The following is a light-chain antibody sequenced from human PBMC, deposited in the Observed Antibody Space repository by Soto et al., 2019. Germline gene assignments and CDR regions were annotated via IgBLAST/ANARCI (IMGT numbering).Light chain of an antibody. Sequence: EIVLTQPPGTLSLSPGDSATLSCRPSQSISSNYLAWYQQRPGQAPRLLISGASSRAPGIPDRFSGSGSGTEFTLTISSLQSEDFAVYYCQQRSNWPPIPFGQGRRPAI. V-gene: IGKV3D-20*02. CDR1: QSISSNY. CDR3: QQRSNWPPIP. CDR2: GAS. J-gene: IGKJ5*01.